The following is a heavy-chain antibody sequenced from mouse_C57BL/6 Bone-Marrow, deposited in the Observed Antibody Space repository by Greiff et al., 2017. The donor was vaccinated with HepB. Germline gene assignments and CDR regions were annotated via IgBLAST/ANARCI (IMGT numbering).Heavy chain of an antibody. J-gene: IGHJ2*01. CDR2: IYPGDGDT. Sequence: QVQLQESGPELVKPGASVKISCKASGYAFSSSWMNWVKQRPGKGLEWIGRIYPGDGDTNYNGKFKGKATLTADKSSSTAYMQPSSLTSEDSAVYFCARRRRWYFDYWGQGTTLTVSS. CDR3: ARRRRWYFDY. V-gene: IGHV1-82*01. D-gene: IGHD1-1*01. CDR1: GYAFSSSW.